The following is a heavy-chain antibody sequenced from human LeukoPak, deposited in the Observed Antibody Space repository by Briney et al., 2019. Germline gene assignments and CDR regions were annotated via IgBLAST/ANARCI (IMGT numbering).Heavy chain of an antibody. CDR1: GGSISSGGYY. CDR3: ARDHSGSPNSFDP. Sequence: SETLSLTCTVSGGSISSGGYYWSWIRQHPGKGLEWIGYIYYSGSTYYNPSLKSRVTISVDTSKNQFSLKLSSVTAADTAVYYCARDHSGSPNSFDPWGQGTLVTVSS. D-gene: IGHD3-10*01. CDR2: IYYSGST. J-gene: IGHJ5*02. V-gene: IGHV4-31*03.